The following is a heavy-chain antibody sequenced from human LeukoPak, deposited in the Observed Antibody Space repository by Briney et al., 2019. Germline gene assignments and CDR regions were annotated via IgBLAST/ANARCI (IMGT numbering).Heavy chain of an antibody. CDR3: ARHRDVAFDY. D-gene: IGHD5-24*01. CDR1: GYRFTSYW. J-gene: IGHJ4*02. Sequence: GESLKISCKGSGYRFTSYWIGWVRQMPGKGLEWKGIIYPGDSDTRYSAYFQGQVTISADKSISTAYLQWSSLKASDTAMYYCARHRDVAFDYWGQGTLVTVSS. CDR2: IYPGDSDT. V-gene: IGHV5-51*01.